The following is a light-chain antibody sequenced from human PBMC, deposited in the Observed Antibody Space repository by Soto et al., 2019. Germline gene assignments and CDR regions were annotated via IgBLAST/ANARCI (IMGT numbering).Light chain of an antibody. CDR1: QAITND. CDR2: AAS. V-gene: IGKV1-17*01. Sequence: DIPMTQSPSSLSASVGDRVTITCRASQAITNDLSWYQQKPGEPPKRLIYAASTLHSGVPSRFSGSESGTEFTLTISSLQPEDFATYFCLQHNSYPRTFGQGTKVEIK. J-gene: IGKJ1*01. CDR3: LQHNSYPRT.